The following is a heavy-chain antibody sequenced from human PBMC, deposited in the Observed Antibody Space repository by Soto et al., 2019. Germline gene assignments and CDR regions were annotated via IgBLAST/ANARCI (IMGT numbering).Heavy chain of an antibody. CDR3: ARTEYYYDSSYFDY. J-gene: IGHJ4*02. D-gene: IGHD3-22*01. V-gene: IGHV3-30*03. Sequence: GGSLRLSCAASGFTFSSYGMHWVRQAPGKGLEWVAVISYDGSNKYYADSVKGRFTISRDNSKNTLYLQMNSLRAEDTAVYYCARTEYYYDSSYFDYWGQGTLLTVSS. CDR2: ISYDGSNK. CDR1: GFTFSSYG.